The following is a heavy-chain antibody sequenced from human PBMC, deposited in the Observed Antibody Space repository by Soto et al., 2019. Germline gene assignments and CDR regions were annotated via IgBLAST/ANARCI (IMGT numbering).Heavy chain of an antibody. V-gene: IGHV1-69*01. CDR3: ARGPQQRVREWDYYYGMDG. J-gene: IGHJ6*02. Sequence: GDSLQLSCTASGGTISSYAISWVRQAPGQGLEWMGGIIPIFGTANYAQKFQGRVTITADESTSTAYMELSSLRSEDTAVYYCARGPQQRVREWDYYYGMDGWGQGTTVTVSS. CDR2: IIPIFGTA. D-gene: IGHD6-13*01. CDR1: GGTISSYA.